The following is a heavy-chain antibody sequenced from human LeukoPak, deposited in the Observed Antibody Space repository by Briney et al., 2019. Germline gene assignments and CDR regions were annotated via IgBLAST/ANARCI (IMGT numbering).Heavy chain of an antibody. CDR3: ASDFWSGYYS. CDR1: GYSISSGFY. D-gene: IGHD3-3*01. J-gene: IGHJ5*02. Sequence: SETLSLTCTVSGYSISSGFYWGWIRQPPGKGLEWIGSIYHRGSTYYTPSLKSRVTISLDTSKNQFALKLSSVTAADTAVYYCASDFWSGYYSWGQGTLVTVSS. CDR2: IYHRGST. V-gene: IGHV4-38-2*02.